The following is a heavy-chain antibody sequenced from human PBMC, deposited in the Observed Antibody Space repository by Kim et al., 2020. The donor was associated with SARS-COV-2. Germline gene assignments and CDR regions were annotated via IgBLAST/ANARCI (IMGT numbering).Heavy chain of an antibody. V-gene: IGHV3-48*04. J-gene: IGHJ6*02. Sequence: GGSLRLSCAASGFTFSSYSMNWVRQAPGKGLEWVSYISSSSSTIYYADSVKGRFTISRDNAKNSLYLQMNSLRAEDTAVYYCARMGTGTYYYYGMDVWGQGTTVTVSS. CDR1: GFTFSSYS. CDR3: ARMGTGTYYYYGMDV. CDR2: ISSSSSTI. D-gene: IGHD1-1*01.